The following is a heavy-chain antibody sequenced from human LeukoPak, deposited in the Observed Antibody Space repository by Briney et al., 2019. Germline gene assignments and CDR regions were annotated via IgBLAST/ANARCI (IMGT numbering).Heavy chain of an antibody. J-gene: IGHJ4*02. V-gene: IGHV5-51*01. CDR1: GYSFTSYW. Sequence: GESLKISCKGSGYSFTSYWIGWVRQMPGKGLEGMGIIYPGDSDTRYSPSFQGQVTISADKSISTAYLQWSSLKASDTAMYYCARHVGAAAADPYFDYWGQGTLVTVSS. CDR3: ARHVGAAAADPYFDY. CDR2: IYPGDSDT. D-gene: IGHD6-13*01.